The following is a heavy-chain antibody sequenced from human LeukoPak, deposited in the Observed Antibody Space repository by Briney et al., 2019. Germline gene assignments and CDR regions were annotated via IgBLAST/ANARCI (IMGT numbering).Heavy chain of an antibody. V-gene: IGHV1-69*04. J-gene: IGHJ4*02. CDR1: GGTFSSYA. Sequence: SVKVSCKASGGTFSSYAISWVRRAPGQGLEWMGRIIPILGIANYAQKFQGRVTITADKSTSTAYMELSSLRSEDTAVYYCARDGSYSGSSSGGDYWGQGTLVTVSS. CDR3: ARDGSYSGSSSGGDY. CDR2: IIPILGIA. D-gene: IGHD3-10*01.